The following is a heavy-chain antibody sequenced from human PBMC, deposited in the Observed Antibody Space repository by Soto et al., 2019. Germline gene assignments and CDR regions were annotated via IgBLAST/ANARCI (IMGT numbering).Heavy chain of an antibody. J-gene: IGHJ6*02. CDR1: GYIFVNYG. CDR2: ISPYTGNT. V-gene: IGHV1-18*01. D-gene: IGHD3-16*01. Sequence: QVQLVQSGDEVKKPGASVKVSCKASGYIFVNYGIAWVRQAPGHGLEWMGWISPYTGNTHSATKVQGRLTMTTDTXSSTAYMDLGSLTSDDTAVYYCVMVDNYVTPTPQDVWGQGTTVTVSS. CDR3: VMVDNYVTPTPQDV.